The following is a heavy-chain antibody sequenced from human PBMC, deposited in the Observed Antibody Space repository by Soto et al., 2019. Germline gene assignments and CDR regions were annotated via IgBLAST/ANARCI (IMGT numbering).Heavy chain of an antibody. CDR3: ARDGGGIAVAGTFDYYGMDV. V-gene: IGHV1-46*03. CDR2: IEPSGGSR. Sequence: ASVKVSCKASGYTFTSYYMHWVRQAPGQGLEWMGVIEPSGGSRSYTQKFQGRVTMTRDTSTSTVYMELSSLRSEDTAVYYCARDGGGIAVAGTFDYYGMDVWG. J-gene: IGHJ6*02. D-gene: IGHD6-19*01. CDR1: GYTFTSYY.